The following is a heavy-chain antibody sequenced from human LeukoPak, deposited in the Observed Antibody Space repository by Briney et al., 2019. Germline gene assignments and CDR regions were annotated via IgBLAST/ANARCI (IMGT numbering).Heavy chain of an antibody. CDR1: GYSFTSYW. CDR3: ARRGYSYGYPRWD. V-gene: IGHV5-10-1*01. D-gene: IGHD5-18*01. Sequence: GESLKISCQASGYSFTSYWISWVRQMPGKGLEWMGRIDPSDSYTNYSPSFQGHVTISADKSISTAYLQWSSLKASDTAMYYCARRGYSYGYPRWDWGQGTLVTVSS. J-gene: IGHJ4*02. CDR2: IDPSDSYT.